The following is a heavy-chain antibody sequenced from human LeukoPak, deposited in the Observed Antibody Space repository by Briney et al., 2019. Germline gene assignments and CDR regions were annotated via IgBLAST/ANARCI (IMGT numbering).Heavy chain of an antibody. J-gene: IGHJ4*02. D-gene: IGHD1-26*01. CDR2: IYYSEST. CDR1: GGSISSSSYY. V-gene: IGHV4-39*01. CDR3: ASRINSGSYYSPFDY. Sequence: SETLSLTCTVSGGSISSSSYYWGWIRQPPGKGLEWIGSIYYSESTYNNPSLKSPVTKSVDTSKNQFSLKLSSVTAADTAVYYCASRINSGSYYSPFDYWGQGTLVTVSS.